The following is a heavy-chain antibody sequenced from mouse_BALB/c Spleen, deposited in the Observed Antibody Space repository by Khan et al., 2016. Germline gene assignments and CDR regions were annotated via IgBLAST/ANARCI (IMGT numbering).Heavy chain of an antibody. D-gene: IGHD3-2*02. CDR2: IYPGNGDS. V-gene: IGHV1-12*01. CDR3: SRGAIDHCSRLAD. Sequence: QVQLQQPGTELVKPGASVKMSCKASGYTFTSYNMHWIKQTPGQGLEWIGAIYPGNGDSSYNQKFKGKATLNADNSSSTAYMQLSSLTFEDSAVFSCSRGAIDHCSRLADWGQGSLVTVSA. CDR1: GYTFTSYN. J-gene: IGHJ3*01.